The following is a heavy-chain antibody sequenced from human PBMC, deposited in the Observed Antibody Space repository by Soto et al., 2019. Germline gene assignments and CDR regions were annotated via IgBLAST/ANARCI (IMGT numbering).Heavy chain of an antibody. J-gene: IGHJ5*02. D-gene: IGHD3-22*01. CDR2: VHYSGST. CDR3: ARHRYYYESSGYYYVFPWFDP. Sequence: SSETLSLTCSVSGGSIRNNIYYWGWIRQPPGKGLEWIATVHYSGSTYYTPSLKSRVTISVDTSKNQFSLRLSSVTAADTALYYCARHRYYYESSGYYYVFPWFDPWGQGTLVTVSS. CDR1: GGSIRNNIYY. V-gene: IGHV4-39*01.